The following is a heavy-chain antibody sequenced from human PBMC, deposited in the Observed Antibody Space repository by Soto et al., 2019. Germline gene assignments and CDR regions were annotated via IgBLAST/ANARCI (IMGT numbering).Heavy chain of an antibody. CDR2: IYYSGST. Sequence: SETLSLTCTVSGGSVSSSSYHWGWIRQPPGKGLEWIGSIYYSGSTYYKPSLKSRVTISVDTSQNQISLKLSSVTATDTAVYYCARLESGSGSSKPQSSDCWGQGTLVTVSS. V-gene: IGHV4-39*01. CDR3: ARLESGSGSSKPQSSDC. D-gene: IGHD3-10*01. J-gene: IGHJ4*02. CDR1: GGSVSSSSYH.